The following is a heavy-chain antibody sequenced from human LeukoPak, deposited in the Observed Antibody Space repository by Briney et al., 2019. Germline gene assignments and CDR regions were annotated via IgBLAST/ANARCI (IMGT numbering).Heavy chain of an antibody. CDR3: ARGYCSSSSCYSAIFDY. Sequence: GGSLRLSCAASGFTFSNYWMSWVRQAPGKGLEWVANIKQDGSEKYYVDSVKGRFTISRDNAKNSLYLQMNSLRAEDTAVYYCARGYCSSSSCYSAIFDYWGQGTLVTASS. CDR1: GFTFSNYW. J-gene: IGHJ4*02. CDR2: IKQDGSEK. V-gene: IGHV3-7*01. D-gene: IGHD2-2*02.